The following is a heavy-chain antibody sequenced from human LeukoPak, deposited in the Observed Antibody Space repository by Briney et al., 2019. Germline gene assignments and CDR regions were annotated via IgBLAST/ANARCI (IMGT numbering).Heavy chain of an antibody. Sequence: SETLSLTCTVSGGSISSGGYYWSWIRQPPGRGLEWIGYIYHSGSTYYNPSLKSRVTISVDRSKNQFSLKLSSVTAADTAVYYCARDIGGYSNYVDYWGQGTLVTVSS. J-gene: IGHJ4*02. CDR2: IYHSGST. V-gene: IGHV4-30-2*01. CDR1: GGSISSGGYY. D-gene: IGHD4-11*01. CDR3: ARDIGGYSNYVDY.